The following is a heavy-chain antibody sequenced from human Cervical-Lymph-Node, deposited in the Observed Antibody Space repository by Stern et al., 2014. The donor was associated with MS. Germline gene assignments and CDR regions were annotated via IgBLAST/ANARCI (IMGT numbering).Heavy chain of an antibody. Sequence: QVQLMQSGAEVKEPGSSVRVSCKASGGSFSTQAINWVRQAPGQGLEWVGGIIPIFGTPNYAQKVQDRVTITADESTSTAYMDLSSLRSEDTAVYYCATPSTVIVGGMDVWGQGTTVTVSS. J-gene: IGHJ6*02. CDR1: GGSFSTQA. V-gene: IGHV1-69*01. CDR2: IIPIFGTP. D-gene: IGHD4-17*01. CDR3: ATPSTVIVGGMDV.